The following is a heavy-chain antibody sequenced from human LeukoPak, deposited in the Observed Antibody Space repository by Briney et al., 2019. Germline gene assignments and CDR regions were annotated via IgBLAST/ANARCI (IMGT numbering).Heavy chain of an antibody. CDR3: AKGGGYFDY. CDR2: ISYDGSNK. CDR1: GFTFRSYG. J-gene: IGHJ4*02. Sequence: GRSLRLSYAASGFTFRSYGMHWVRQAPGKGLEWVAVISYDGSNKYYADSVKGRFTTARDNSKNTLYLQMNSLRAEDTAVYYCAKGGGYFDYWGQRTLVTVSS. D-gene: IGHD4-23*01. V-gene: IGHV3-30*18.